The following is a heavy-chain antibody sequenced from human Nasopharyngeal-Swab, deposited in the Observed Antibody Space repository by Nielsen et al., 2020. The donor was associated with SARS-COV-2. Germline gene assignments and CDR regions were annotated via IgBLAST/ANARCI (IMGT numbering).Heavy chain of an antibody. Sequence: WIRQPPGKGLEWIGYIYYSGSTYYNPSLKSRVTISVDTSKNQSSLKLSSVTAADTAVYYCARGRVRGVLHYYYYMDVWGKGTTVTVSS. CDR3: ARGRVRGVLHYYYYMDV. CDR2: IYYSGST. D-gene: IGHD3-10*01. V-gene: IGHV4-30-4*01. J-gene: IGHJ6*03.